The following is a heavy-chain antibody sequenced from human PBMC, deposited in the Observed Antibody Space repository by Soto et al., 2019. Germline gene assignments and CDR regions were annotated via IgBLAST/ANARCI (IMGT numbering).Heavy chain of an antibody. Sequence: GGSLRLSCAASGFTVSNTYMTWVRQPPGKGLECVSVIYTAGGTNYADSVKGRFIISRDNSKNTLYLQMNSLRAEDTAVYYCARALPVAKGGFDPWGQGTMVTVYS. D-gene: IGHD2-2*01. V-gene: IGHV3-53*01. J-gene: IGHJ5*02. CDR2: IYTAGGT. CDR1: GFTVSNTY. CDR3: ARALPVAKGGFDP.